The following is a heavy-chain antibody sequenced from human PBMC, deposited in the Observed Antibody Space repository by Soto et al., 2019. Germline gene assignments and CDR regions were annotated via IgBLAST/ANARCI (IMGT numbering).Heavy chain of an antibody. J-gene: IGHJ3*02. CDR3: ASDTNYYDSGGYYTPLAFDI. Sequence: SETLSLTCAVSGGSISSSNWWSWVRQPPGKGLEWIGEIYHSGSTNYNPSLKSRVTISVDKSKNQFSLKLSSVTAADTAVYYCASDTNYYDSGGYYTPLAFDIWGQGTMVTVSS. D-gene: IGHD3-22*01. CDR2: IYHSGST. CDR1: GGSISSSNW. V-gene: IGHV4-4*02.